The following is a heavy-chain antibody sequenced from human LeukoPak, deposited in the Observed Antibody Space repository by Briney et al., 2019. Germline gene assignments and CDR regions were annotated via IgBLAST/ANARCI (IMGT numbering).Heavy chain of an antibody. J-gene: IGHJ6*02. D-gene: IGHD5-24*01. V-gene: IGHV3-9*01. CDR1: GFTFDDYA. Sequence: GGSLRLSCAASGFTFDDYAMHWVRQAPGKGLEWVSGISWNSGSIGYADSVKGRFTISRDNAKNSLYLQMNSLRAEDTALYYCAKGVGVPIYYYYGMDVWGQGTTVTVSS. CDR2: ISWNSGSI. CDR3: AKGVGVPIYYYYGMDV.